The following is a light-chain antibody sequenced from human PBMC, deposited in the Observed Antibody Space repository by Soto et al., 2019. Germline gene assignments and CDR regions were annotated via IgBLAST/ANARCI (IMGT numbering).Light chain of an antibody. CDR3: QQYGSSPWT. J-gene: IGKJ1*01. V-gene: IGKV3-20*01. Sequence: EIVMTQSPGTLSVTPGERFILSCRASQSVNSNLAWYQQKPGQAPRLLIYGASSRATGIPDRFSGSGSGTDFTLTISRLEPEDFAVYYCQQYGSSPWTFGQGNKGDIK. CDR2: GAS. CDR1: QSVNSN.